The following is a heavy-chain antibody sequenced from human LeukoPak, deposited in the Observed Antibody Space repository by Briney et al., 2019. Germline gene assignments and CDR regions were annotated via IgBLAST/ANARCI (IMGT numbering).Heavy chain of an antibody. V-gene: IGHV4-4*07. D-gene: IGHD6-13*01. CDR2: IVPSGIT. CDR1: GASIRSYY. J-gene: IGHJ4*02. Sequence: SETLSLTCTVYGASIRSYYWSWLRQPAGKGLEWIGRIVPSGITNYNPSLESRVTMSVDTSKNQFSLNLKSVTAADTAVYYCAKEGAAPGPDFDYWGQGIMVIVSS. CDR3: AKEGAAPGPDFDY.